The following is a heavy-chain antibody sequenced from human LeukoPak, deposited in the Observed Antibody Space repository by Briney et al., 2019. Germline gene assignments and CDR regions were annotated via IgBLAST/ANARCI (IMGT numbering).Heavy chain of an antibody. CDR1: GGSISSYY. V-gene: IGHV4-59*01. D-gene: IGHD6-13*01. Sequence: SETLSLTCTVSGGSISSYYWSWIRQPPGKGLEWIGYIYYSGSTNYNPSLKSRVTISVDTSKNQSSLKLSSVTAADTAVYYCARTDSSSWHTGAFDIWGQGTMVTVSS. CDR3: ARTDSSSWHTGAFDI. CDR2: IYYSGST. J-gene: IGHJ3*02.